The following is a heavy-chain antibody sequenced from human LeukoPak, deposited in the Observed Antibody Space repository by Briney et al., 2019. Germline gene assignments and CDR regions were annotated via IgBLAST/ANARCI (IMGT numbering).Heavy chain of an antibody. D-gene: IGHD3-10*01. V-gene: IGHV4-39*01. CDR3: ARHLNPGRRLLWFGDYYYYYGMDV. CDR2: IYYSGST. CDR1: GASNSNQY. J-gene: IGHJ6*02. Sequence: KPSETLSLTCSVSGASNSNQYWSWVRQPPGKGLEWIGSIYYSGSTYYNPSLKSRVTISVDTSKNQFSLKLSSVTAADTAVYYCARHLNPGRRLLWFGDYYYYYGMDVWGQGTTVTVSS.